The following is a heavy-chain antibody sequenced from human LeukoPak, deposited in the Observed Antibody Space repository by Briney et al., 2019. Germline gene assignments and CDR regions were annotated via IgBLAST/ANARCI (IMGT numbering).Heavy chain of an antibody. J-gene: IGHJ4*02. CDR2: IIPIFGTA. D-gene: IGHD2-15*01. V-gene: IGHV1-69*06. Sequence: SVKVSCKASGGTFSSYAISWVRQAPGQGLEWMGGIIPIFGTANYAQKFQGRVTITADKSTSTAYMELSSLGSEDTAVYYCARAASSYGKTYFDYWGQGTLVTVSS. CDR1: GGTFSSYA. CDR3: ARAASSYGKTYFDY.